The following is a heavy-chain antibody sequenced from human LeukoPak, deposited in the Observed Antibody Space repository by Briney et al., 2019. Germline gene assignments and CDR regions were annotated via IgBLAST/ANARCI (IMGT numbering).Heavy chain of an antibody. CDR3: ARVGYYYDSSGHYYGTSPHFDY. D-gene: IGHD3-22*01. V-gene: IGHV3-48*03. CDR2: ISSSGSTI. J-gene: IGHJ4*02. CDR1: GFTFSSYE. Sequence: PGGSLRLSXAASGFTFSSYEMNWVRQAPGKGLEWVSYISSSGSTIYYADSVKGRFTISRDNAKNSLYLQMNSLRAEDTAVYYCARVGYYYDSSGHYYGTSPHFDYWGQGTLVTVSS.